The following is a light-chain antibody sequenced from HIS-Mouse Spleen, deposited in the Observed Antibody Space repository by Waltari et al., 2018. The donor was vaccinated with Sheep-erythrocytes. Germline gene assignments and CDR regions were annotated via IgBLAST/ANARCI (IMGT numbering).Light chain of an antibody. Sequence: QSVLTQPPSASGTPGPRVTISCSGSSSNIGSNYVYWYQQLPGTAPKLMIYEGSKRPSGVSNRFSGSKSGNTASLTISGLQAEDEADYYCCSYAGSSTFDWVFGGGTKLTVL. CDR1: SSNIGSNY. CDR3: CSYAGSSTFDWV. J-gene: IGLJ3*02. V-gene: IGLV2-23*03. CDR2: EGS.